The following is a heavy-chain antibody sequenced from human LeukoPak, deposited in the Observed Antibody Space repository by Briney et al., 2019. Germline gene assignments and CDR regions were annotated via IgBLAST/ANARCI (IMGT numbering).Heavy chain of an antibody. Sequence: PSQTLSLTCTVSGGSISSGGYSWSWIRQPPGKGLEWIGYIYHSGSTYYNPSLKSRVTISVDRSKNQFSLKLSSVTAADTAVYYCARLVDTAANWFDPWGQGTLVTVSS. D-gene: IGHD5-18*01. J-gene: IGHJ5*02. CDR3: ARLVDTAANWFDP. V-gene: IGHV4-30-2*01. CDR2: IYHSGST. CDR1: GGSISSGGYS.